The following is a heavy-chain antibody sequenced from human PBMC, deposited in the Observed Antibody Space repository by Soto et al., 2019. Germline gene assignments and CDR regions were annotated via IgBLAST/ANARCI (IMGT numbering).Heavy chain of an antibody. Sequence: EVQLLESGGGLVQPGGALRLSCAASGFTFSTYAMIWVRQAPGKGLEWVSVITGSDGSTYCADSVKGRFTISRDTSKNTLFLQMNSLRAEDTAVYYCAKDRYGDYGGIDYWGQGTMVTVSS. D-gene: IGHD4-17*01. CDR3: AKDRYGDYGGIDY. CDR1: GFTFSTYA. V-gene: IGHV3-23*01. CDR2: ITGSDGST. J-gene: IGHJ4*02.